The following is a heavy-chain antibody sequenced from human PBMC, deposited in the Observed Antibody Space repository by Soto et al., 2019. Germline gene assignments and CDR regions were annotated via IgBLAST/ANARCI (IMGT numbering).Heavy chain of an antibody. CDR1: GGSFSGYY. V-gene: IGHV4-34*01. CDR3: AGPSSDCGGDCYYFDY. CDR2: INHSGST. D-gene: IGHD2-21*02. J-gene: IGHJ4*02. Sequence: SETLSLTCALYGGSFSGYYWSWFRQPPGKGLEWIGEINHSGSTNYNPSLKSRVTISVDTSKNQFSLKLSSVTAADTAVYYCAGPSSDCGGDCYYFDYWGQGALVTVSS.